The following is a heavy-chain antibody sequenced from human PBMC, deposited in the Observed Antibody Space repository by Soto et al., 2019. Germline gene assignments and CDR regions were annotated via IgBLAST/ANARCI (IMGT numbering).Heavy chain of an antibody. D-gene: IGHD3-3*01. Sequence: PGGSLRLSCAASGFTFSSYAMGWVRQAPGKGLEWVSVISGSAASTYHADSVKGRFTISRDNSKNTLYLQMNSLRAEDTDVYYCAKDLGYDFWSGSSGMDVWGQGTTVTVSS. J-gene: IGHJ6*02. CDR3: AKDLGYDFWSGSSGMDV. CDR2: ISGSAAST. V-gene: IGHV3-23*01. CDR1: GFTFSSYA.